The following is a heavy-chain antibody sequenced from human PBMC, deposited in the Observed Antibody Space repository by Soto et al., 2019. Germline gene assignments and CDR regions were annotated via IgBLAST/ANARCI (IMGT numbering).Heavy chain of an antibody. CDR2: ISGSGRYT. D-gene: IGHD6-13*01. Sequence: PGGCLRFSWAAGGFTFDISVMRWVRQAPGRGLEWLSLISGSGRYTDYADSVKGRFTISRDNSKNTLYLQMKSLRVEDTAVYYCAKDPPSERMQPDYGMDVWGQGTTVTVSS. CDR3: AKDPPSERMQPDYGMDV. V-gene: IGHV3-23*01. J-gene: IGHJ6*01. CDR1: GFTFDISV.